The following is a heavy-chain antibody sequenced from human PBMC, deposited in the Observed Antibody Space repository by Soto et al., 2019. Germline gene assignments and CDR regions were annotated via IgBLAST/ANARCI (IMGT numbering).Heavy chain of an antibody. J-gene: IGHJ6*02. CDR2: INTNTGNP. CDR1: GYTFTSYA. V-gene: IGHV7-4-1*01. CDR3: ARAYTAMAPRYYYGMDV. D-gene: IGHD5-18*01. Sequence: ASVKVSCKASGYTFTSYAMNWVRQAPGQGLEWMGWINTNTGNPTYAQGFTGRFVFSLDTSVSTAYLQICSLKAEDTAVYYCARAYTAMAPRYYYGMDVWGQGTTVTVSS.